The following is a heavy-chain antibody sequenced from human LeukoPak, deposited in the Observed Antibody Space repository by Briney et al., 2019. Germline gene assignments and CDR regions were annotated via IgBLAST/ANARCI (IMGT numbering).Heavy chain of an antibody. CDR3: ARGVRGLRRAFDI. CDR1: GDSISSGVYY. V-gene: IGHV4-31*03. D-gene: IGHD3-10*01. Sequence: SQTLSLTCTVSGDSISSGVYYWSWIRQHPGKGLEWIGYIYYSGSTYSNPSLKSRLTMSVDISKNQFSLKLSSVTAADTAVYYCARGVRGLRRAFDIWGQGTMVTVSS. J-gene: IGHJ3*02. CDR2: IYYSGST.